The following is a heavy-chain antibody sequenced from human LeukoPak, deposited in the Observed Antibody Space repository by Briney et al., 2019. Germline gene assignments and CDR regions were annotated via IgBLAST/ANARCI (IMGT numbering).Heavy chain of an antibody. CDR3: ARLPGYCSSTSCPTGRLYYYYGMDV. V-gene: IGHV4-31*03. CDR2: IYNSGST. J-gene: IGHJ6*02. CDR1: GSSISSGGYY. D-gene: IGHD2-2*01. Sequence: SETLSLTCTVSGSSISSGGYYWSWIRQHPGKGLEWIGYIYNSGSTYYNPSLKSRVTISVDTSKNQFSLKLSSVTAADTAVYYCARLPGYCSSTSCPTGRLYYYYGMDVWGQGTTVTVSS.